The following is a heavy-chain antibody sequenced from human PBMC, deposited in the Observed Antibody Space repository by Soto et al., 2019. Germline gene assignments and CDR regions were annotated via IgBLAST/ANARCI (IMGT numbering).Heavy chain of an antibody. J-gene: IGHJ6*02. CDR3: ATGGHNDGYNFYHGMDV. V-gene: IGHV1-69*01. CDR1: GGIFTNNA. Sequence: QVQVVQSGAEVKKPGSSVKVSCKVSGGIFTNNAISWVRQAPVQGLEWLGGVIPLFDTAYYAQIFRGRLRISAHGATTTAYIELSGLTSADTAVYFCATGGHNDGYNFYHGMDVWGQGTTVTVS. CDR2: VIPLFDTA. D-gene: IGHD5-18*01.